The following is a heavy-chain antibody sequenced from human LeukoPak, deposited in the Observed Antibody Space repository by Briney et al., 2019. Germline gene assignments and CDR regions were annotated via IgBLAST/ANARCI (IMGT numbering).Heavy chain of an antibody. J-gene: IGHJ4*02. CDR1: GFTFNNYW. V-gene: IGHV3-74*01. CDR3: ARAGSGRPFDF. CDR2: INGDGSST. D-gene: IGHD1-26*01. Sequence: GGSLRLSCAASGFTFNNYWMHWVRQAPGKGLVWVSRINGDGSSTSYADSVKGRFTISRDNAKNTLYLQMNSLRAEDTAVFYCARAGSGRPFDFWGQGTLVTVSS.